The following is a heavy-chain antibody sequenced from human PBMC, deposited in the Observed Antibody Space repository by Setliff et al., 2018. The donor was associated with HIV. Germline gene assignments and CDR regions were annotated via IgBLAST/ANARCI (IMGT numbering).Heavy chain of an antibody. CDR3: ARGPTTVTNYYYYFYMDV. J-gene: IGHJ6*03. CDR1: GFTFGDFC. Sequence: ETSGFTFGDFCMNWVRQAPGKGLEWISYISSKRTSIYYADSVKGRFTISRDNDRNSLYLQMNGLRAEDTAVYYCARGPTTVTNYYYYFYMDVWGKGTTVTVSS. CDR2: ISSKRTSI. D-gene: IGHD4-17*01. V-gene: IGHV3-48*01.